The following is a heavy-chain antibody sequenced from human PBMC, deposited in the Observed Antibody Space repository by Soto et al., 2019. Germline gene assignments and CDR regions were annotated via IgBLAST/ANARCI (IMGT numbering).Heavy chain of an antibody. V-gene: IGHV3-11*06. CDR1: GFTFNDYY. CDR3: AITPRSSYGPFDY. J-gene: IGHJ4*02. Sequence: GGSLRLSCVASGFTFNDYYMSWIRQAPGKGLEWLSYISVTSAYTNYAESVKGRFTISRDNAQNSLYLQMNSLRAEDTALYYCAITPRSSYGPFDYWGRGTLVTVSS. D-gene: IGHD5-18*01. CDR2: ISVTSAYT.